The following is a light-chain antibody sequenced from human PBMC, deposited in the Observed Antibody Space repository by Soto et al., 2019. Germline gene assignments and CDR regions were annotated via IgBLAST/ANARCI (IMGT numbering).Light chain of an antibody. V-gene: IGKV1-9*01. CDR3: QQLNSYRYT. CDR2: AAS. Sequence: DIQLTQSPSFLSASVGDRVTITCRASQGISSYLAWYQQKPGKAPKLLIYAASTLQSGVPSRFSGSGSGTEFTLTISSRQPEDFATYYCQQLNSYRYTFGQGTKLEIK. CDR1: QGISSY. J-gene: IGKJ2*01.